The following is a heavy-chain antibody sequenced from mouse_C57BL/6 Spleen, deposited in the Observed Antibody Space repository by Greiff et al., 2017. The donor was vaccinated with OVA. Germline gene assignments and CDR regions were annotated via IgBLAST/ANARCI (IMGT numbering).Heavy chain of an antibody. Sequence: VQLQQPGAELVRPGSSVKLSCKASGYTFTSYWMDWVKQRPGQGLEWIGNIYPSDSETHYNQKFKDKATLTVDKSSSTAYMQLSSLTSEDSAVYYCARYYGRDYAMDYWGQGTSVTVSS. J-gene: IGHJ4*01. D-gene: IGHD1-1*01. CDR2: IYPSDSET. CDR3: ARYYGRDYAMDY. CDR1: GYTFTSYW. V-gene: IGHV1-61*01.